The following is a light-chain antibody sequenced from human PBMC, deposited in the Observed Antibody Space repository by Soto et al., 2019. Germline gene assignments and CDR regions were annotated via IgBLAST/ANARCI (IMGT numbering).Light chain of an antibody. CDR2: DVN. J-gene: IGLJ2*01. V-gene: IGLV2-14*01. CDR3: SSYTSSSTVV. Sequence: QSALTQPASVSGSPGQSIAISCTGTSSDIGGYNYVSWYQQHPGEAPNLMIFDVNSRPSGVSDRFSGSKSGNTASLTISGLQAEDEAAYYCSSYTSSSTVVFGGGTKLTVL. CDR1: SSDIGGYNY.